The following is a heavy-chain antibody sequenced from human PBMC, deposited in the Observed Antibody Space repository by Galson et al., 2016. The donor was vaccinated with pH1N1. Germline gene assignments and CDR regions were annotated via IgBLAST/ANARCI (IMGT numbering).Heavy chain of an antibody. V-gene: IGHV1-18*01. CDR1: GYNFGKYA. Sequence: SCKASGYNFGKYAITWVRQAPGQGLEWMGTITTYSGTANYAQKFQGGVTMTTDTSTSTVYMEVKSLRSDDTAVYYCARGGNWGRWYFDFWGRGTPVTVSS. CDR2: ITTYSGTA. CDR3: ARGGNWGRWYFDF. D-gene: IGHD7-27*01. J-gene: IGHJ2*01.